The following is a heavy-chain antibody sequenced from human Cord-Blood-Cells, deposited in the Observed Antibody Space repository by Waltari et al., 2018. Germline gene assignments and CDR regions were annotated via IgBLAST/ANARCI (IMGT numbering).Heavy chain of an antibody. Sequence: EVQLVESGGGLVQPGGSLRLSCAASGFTFSSYWMSWVRQAPGKGLEWVANIKQDGSEKYDVDSVKGRFTISRDNAKNSLYLQMNSLRAEDTAVYYCARDHDYGDYYCDYWGQGTLVTVSS. J-gene: IGHJ4*02. CDR2: IKQDGSEK. CDR3: ARDHDYGDYYCDY. V-gene: IGHV3-7*01. CDR1: GFTFSSYW. D-gene: IGHD4-17*01.